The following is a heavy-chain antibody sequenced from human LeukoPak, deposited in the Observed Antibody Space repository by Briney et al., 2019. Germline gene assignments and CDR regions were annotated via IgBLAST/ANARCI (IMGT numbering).Heavy chain of an antibody. D-gene: IGHD1-26*01. CDR3: ARGAVGATTIHFDY. J-gene: IGHJ4*02. CDR2: IYYSGST. Sequence: PGGSLSLTCTVSGGSISSGGYYWSWIRQHPGKGLEWIGYIYYSGSTNYNPSLKSRVTISVDTSKNQFSLKLSSVTAADTAVYYCARGAVGATTIHFDYWGQGTLVTVSS. CDR1: GGSISSGGYY. V-gene: IGHV4-61*08.